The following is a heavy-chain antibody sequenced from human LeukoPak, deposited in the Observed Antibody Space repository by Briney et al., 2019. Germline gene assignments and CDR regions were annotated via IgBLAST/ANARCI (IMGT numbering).Heavy chain of an antibody. CDR2: ISYDGSNK. Sequence: GRSLRLSCAASGFTFSSYAMHWVRQAPGKGLEWVAVISYDGSNKYYADSVKGRFTVSRDSSENTLYLQMNSLRAEDTAVYYCARAINDAFDIWGQGTMVTVSS. CDR1: GFTFSSYA. CDR3: ARAINDAFDI. D-gene: IGHD2-21*01. J-gene: IGHJ3*02. V-gene: IGHV3-30*14.